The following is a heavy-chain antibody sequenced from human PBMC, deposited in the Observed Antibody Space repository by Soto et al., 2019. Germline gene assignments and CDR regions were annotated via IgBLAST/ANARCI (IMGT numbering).Heavy chain of an antibody. V-gene: IGHV4-34*01. CDR2: INHSGST. J-gene: IGHJ4*02. CDR3: ASGPYYDFWSGYLSY. D-gene: IGHD3-3*01. CDR1: GGSFSGYY. Sequence: PSETLSLTCAVYGGSFSGYYWSWIRQPPGKGLEWIGEINHSGSTNYNPSLKSRVTISVDTSKNQFSLKLSSVTAADTAVYYCASGPYYDFWSGYLSYWGQGTMVTVYS.